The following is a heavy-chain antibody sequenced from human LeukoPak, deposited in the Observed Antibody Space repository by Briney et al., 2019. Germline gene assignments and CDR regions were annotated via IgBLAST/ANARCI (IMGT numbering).Heavy chain of an antibody. D-gene: IGHD6-13*01. CDR1: GGTFSSYA. V-gene: IGHV1-69*06. J-gene: IGHJ4*02. CDR3: ARVWSSSWLPFDY. Sequence: ASVKVSCKASGGTFSSYAISWVRQAPGQGLEWMGGIIPIFGTANYAQKFQGGVTITADKSTSTAYMELSSLRSEDTAVYYCARVWSSSWLPFDYWGQGTLVTVSS. CDR2: IIPIFGTA.